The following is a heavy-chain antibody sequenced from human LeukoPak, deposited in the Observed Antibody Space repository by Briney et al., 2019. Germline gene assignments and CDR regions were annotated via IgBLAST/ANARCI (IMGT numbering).Heavy chain of an antibody. D-gene: IGHD2-2*01. J-gene: IGHJ4*02. CDR3: ARGPSQSSYFDY. V-gene: IGHV4-59*01. CDR1: GASITSYH. Sequence: SETLSLTCTVSGASITSYHWSWIRQPPGKGLEWIGYIYYSGSTNYNPSLKSRVTISVDTSKNQFSLKLSSVTAADTAVYYCARGPSQSSYFDYWGQGTLVTVSS. CDR2: IYYSGST.